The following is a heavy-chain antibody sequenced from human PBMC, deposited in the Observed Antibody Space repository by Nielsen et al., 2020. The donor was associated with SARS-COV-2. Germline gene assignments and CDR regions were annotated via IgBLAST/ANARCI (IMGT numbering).Heavy chain of an antibody. CDR1: GGSFSGYY. D-gene: IGHD5-12*01. CDR3: ARESPRVATN. J-gene: IGHJ4*02. CDR2: INHSGST. Sequence: SETLSLTCAVYGGSFSGYYWSWIRQPPGKGLEWIGEINHSGSTNYNPSLKSRVTISVDKSKNQFSLKLSSVTAADTAVYYCARESPRVATNWGQGTLVTVSS. V-gene: IGHV4-34*01.